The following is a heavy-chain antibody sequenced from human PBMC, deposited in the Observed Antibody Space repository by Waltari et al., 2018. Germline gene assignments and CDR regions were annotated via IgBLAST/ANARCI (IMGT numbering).Heavy chain of an antibody. Sequence: EVQLLESGGGLVQPGGSLRLSCAASGFTFSSYAMSWVRQAPGKGLEWVSAISGSGGSTYYADSVKGRFTISRDNSKNTLYLQMNSLRAEDTAVYYCARRLVPDDAFDIWGQGTMVTVSS. J-gene: IGHJ3*02. V-gene: IGHV3-23*01. D-gene: IGHD2-2*01. CDR3: ARRLVPDDAFDI. CDR1: GFTFSSYA. CDR2: ISGSGGST.